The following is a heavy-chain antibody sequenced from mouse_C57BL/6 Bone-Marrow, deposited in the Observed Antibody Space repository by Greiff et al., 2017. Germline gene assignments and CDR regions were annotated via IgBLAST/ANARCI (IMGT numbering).Heavy chain of an antibody. CDR3: TTFTTVVAPPFAY. CDR2: IDPEDGDT. CDR1: GFNIKDYY. D-gene: IGHD1-1*01. J-gene: IGHJ3*01. V-gene: IGHV14-1*01. Sequence: EVKVVESGAELVRPGASVKLSCTASGFNIKDYYMHWVKQRPEQGLEWIGRIDPEDGDTEYAPKFQGKATMTADTSSNTAYLQLSSLTSEDTAVYYCTTFTTVVAPPFAYWGQGTLVTVSA.